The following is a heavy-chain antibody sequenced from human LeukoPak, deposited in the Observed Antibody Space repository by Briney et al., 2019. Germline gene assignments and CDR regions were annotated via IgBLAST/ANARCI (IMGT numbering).Heavy chain of an antibody. Sequence: SLRLSCAASGFIFDDYDMHWVRQAPGKGLEWVSGISWNSGSIDYADSVKGRFTISRDNAKNSLYLQMNSLRAEDTAFYYCAKDLGRYSSGWYPYFDYWGQGTLVTVSS. D-gene: IGHD6-19*01. CDR2: ISWNSGSI. CDR1: GFIFDDYD. CDR3: AKDLGRYSSGWYPYFDY. V-gene: IGHV3-9*01. J-gene: IGHJ4*02.